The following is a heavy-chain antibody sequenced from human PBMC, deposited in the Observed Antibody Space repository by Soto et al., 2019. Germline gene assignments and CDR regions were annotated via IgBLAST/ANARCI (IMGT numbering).Heavy chain of an antibody. V-gene: IGHV3-64*07. Sequence: EVQLVQSGGGLVRPGGSLRLSCTASGFTFSSYAMHWVRQAPGKGLEYLSAISGNGDSTYDADSVKGRFTISRDNSKNTLYLQMGSLRADDTAVYYCATKEGFDYWGQGTLVTVSS. J-gene: IGHJ4*02. CDR1: GFTFSSYA. CDR3: ATKEGFDY. CDR2: ISGNGDST.